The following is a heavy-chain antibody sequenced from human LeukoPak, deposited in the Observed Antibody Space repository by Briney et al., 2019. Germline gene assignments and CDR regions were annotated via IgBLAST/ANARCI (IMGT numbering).Heavy chain of an antibody. CDR2: ISWNSGSI. D-gene: IGHD6-19*01. CDR3: AKDNRRHYTSGPNPDSLH. J-gene: IGHJ4*02. CDR1: GSIFNNYA. V-gene: IGHV3-9*01. Sequence: PGRSLRLSCAGSGSIFNNYAMHWVRQPPGKGLEWVSGISWNSGSIDHADSVKGRFTISRDNAKNSLYLQMNSLRVEDTAFYYCAKDNRRHYTSGPNPDSLHWGQGALVTVSS.